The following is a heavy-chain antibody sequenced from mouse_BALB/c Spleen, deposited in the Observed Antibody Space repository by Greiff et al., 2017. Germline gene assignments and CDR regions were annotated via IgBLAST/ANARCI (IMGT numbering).Heavy chain of an antibody. CDR2: INPSNGRT. CDR1: GYTFTSYW. D-gene: IGHD2-1*01. Sequence: QVQLKQPGAELVKPGASVKLSCKASGYTFTSYWMHWVKQRPGQGLEWIGEINPSNGRTNYNEKFKSKATLTVDKSSSTAYMQLSSLTSEDSAVYYCAPYGNYYAMDYWGQGTSVTVSS. V-gene: IGHV1S81*02. CDR3: APYGNYYAMDY. J-gene: IGHJ4*01.